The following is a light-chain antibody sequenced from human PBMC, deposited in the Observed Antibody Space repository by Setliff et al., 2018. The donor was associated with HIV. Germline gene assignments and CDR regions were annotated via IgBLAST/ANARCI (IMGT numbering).Light chain of an antibody. V-gene: IGLV2-14*01. CDR2: EVN. CDR3: NSFTGSSTYV. J-gene: IGLJ1*01. Sequence: QSALAQPASVSGSPGQSITISCTGTSSDVGGYNYFSWYQQHPGKAPKLMIYEVNSRPSGVSDRFSGSKSGNTASLTISGLQAEDEADYYCNSFTGSSTYVFGTGTKVTVL. CDR1: SSDVGGYNY.